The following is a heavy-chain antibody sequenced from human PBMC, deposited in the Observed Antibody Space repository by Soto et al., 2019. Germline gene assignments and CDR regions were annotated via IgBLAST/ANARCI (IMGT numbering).Heavy chain of an antibody. CDR1: GASITNYC. D-gene: IGHD4-4*01. J-gene: IGHJ4*02. Sequence: PSETLSLTCSVSGASITNYCWTWIRQPAGKGLEWIGRIDSSGYTDYNPSLRSRVTMSLDTSKNHFSLKLDSVTAADTAVYYCATDPLSPTYSNYVGLYYWRQGTLVTVSS. CDR3: ATDPLSPTYSNYVGLYY. V-gene: IGHV4-4*07. CDR2: IDSSGYT.